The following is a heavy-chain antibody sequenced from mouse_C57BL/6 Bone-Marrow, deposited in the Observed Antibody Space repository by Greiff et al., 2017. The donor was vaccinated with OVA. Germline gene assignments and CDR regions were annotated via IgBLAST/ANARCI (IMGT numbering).Heavy chain of an antibody. CDR3: AREVMDATEFAY. CDR2: IHPNYGTT. D-gene: IGHD2-2*01. J-gene: IGHJ3*01. CDR1: GYSFTAYH. Sequence: VQLKQSGPELVKPGASVKISCKASGYSFTAYHMNWVKQSHGKSLEWIGVIHPNYGTTSYNQKFKGKATLTVDQSSSTAYMQLNSLTSEDSAVYYCAREVMDATEFAYWGQGTLVTVSA. V-gene: IGHV1-39*01.